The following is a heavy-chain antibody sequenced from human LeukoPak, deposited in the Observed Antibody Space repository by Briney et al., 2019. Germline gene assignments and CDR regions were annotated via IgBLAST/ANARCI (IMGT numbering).Heavy chain of an antibody. CDR3: AKIDYSDHLGEFDY. CDR2: ISGSGGRT. J-gene: IGHJ4*02. Sequence: GGSLRLSCAASGFTFSSYSMTWVRQAPGKGLEWVSAISGSGGRTYYADSVKGRFTISRDNSKSTLYLQMNSLRAEDTAVYYCAKIDYSDHLGEFDYWGQGTLVTVSS. CDR1: GFTFSSYS. D-gene: IGHD4-11*01. V-gene: IGHV3-23*01.